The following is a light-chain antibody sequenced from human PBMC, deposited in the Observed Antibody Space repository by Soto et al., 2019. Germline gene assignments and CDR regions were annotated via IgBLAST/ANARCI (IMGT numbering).Light chain of an antibody. V-gene: IGKV2-30*01. J-gene: IGKJ1*01. CDR2: EVS. Sequence: DVVVTQSPLSLPVTLGQSASISCRSSQSLENSDGKTYLSWFKQRPGQSPRRLISEVSKRDSGVPDTSRGSGLGTDFTLHISSVEADNVGVDYDVHEYYLAWTFGQETRVYVK. CDR3: VHEYYLAWT. CDR1: QSLENSDGKTY.